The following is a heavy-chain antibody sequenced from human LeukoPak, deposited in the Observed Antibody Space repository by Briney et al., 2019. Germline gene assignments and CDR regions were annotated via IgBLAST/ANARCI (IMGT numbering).Heavy chain of an antibody. CDR3: ARDRASGVFDH. CDR2: IKPDGSEK. J-gene: IGHJ4*02. Sequence: GGSLRLSCAASGFTFSTYSMSWVRQAPGKGLEWVANIKPDGSEKYYVDSVKGRFTISRDNAKNSLYLQMNSLRAEDTAVYYCARDRASGVFDHRGQGTLVTVSS. D-gene: IGHD2-15*01. CDR1: GFTFSTYS. V-gene: IGHV3-7*01.